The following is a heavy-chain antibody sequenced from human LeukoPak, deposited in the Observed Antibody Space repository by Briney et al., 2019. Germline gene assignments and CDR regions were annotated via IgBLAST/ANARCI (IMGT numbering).Heavy chain of an antibody. CDR1: GFTFSSYG. Sequence: GGSLRLSCAASGFTFSSYGMHWVRQAPGKGLEWVAFIRYDGSNKYYADSVKGRFTISRDNSKNTLYLQVNSLRAEDTAVFFCAKRGYSGYEPYYYYHMDGWGKGTTVTVSS. J-gene: IGHJ6*03. CDR3: AKRGYSGYEPYYYYHMDG. V-gene: IGHV3-30*02. CDR2: IRYDGSNK. D-gene: IGHD5-12*01.